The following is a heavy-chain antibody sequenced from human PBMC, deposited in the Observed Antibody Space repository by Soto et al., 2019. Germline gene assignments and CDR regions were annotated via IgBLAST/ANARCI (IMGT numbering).Heavy chain of an antibody. CDR3: ARALLSYGSGPTGV. D-gene: IGHD3-10*01. V-gene: IGHV3-30-3*01. Sequence: LRLSCAASGFTFSSYAMHWVRQAPGKGLEWVAVISYDGSNKYYADSVKGRFTISRDNSKNTLYLQMNSLRAEDTAVYYCARALLSYGSGPTGVWGQGTTVTVSS. CDR1: GFTFSSYA. J-gene: IGHJ6*02. CDR2: ISYDGSNK.